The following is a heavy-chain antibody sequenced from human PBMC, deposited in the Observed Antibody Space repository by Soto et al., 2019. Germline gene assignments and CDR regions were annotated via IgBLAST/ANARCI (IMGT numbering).Heavy chain of an antibody. Sequence: GGSLRLSCAVSGFTFSSYEMNWVRQAPGKGLEWVSYIGSSGFTIYYADSVKGRFTISRDNAKNSLYLQMNSLRVEDTAVYYCTREAPRIRMDYWGQGTLVTVSS. J-gene: IGHJ4*02. CDR1: GFTFSSYE. CDR2: IGSSGFTI. D-gene: IGHD2-15*01. V-gene: IGHV3-48*03. CDR3: TREAPRIRMDY.